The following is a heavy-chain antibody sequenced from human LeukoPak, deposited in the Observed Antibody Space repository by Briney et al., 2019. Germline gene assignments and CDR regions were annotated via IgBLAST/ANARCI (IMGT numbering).Heavy chain of an antibody. Sequence: GGSLRLSCAASGFTFSSYAMSWVRQAPGKGLEWVSAIYSGYTTYYADSVRGRFTISRDNSKNTLYLQMSSLRAEDTAVYYCAISESWYVDYWGQGTLVTVSS. CDR3: AISESWYVDY. J-gene: IGHJ4*02. V-gene: IGHV3-66*01. D-gene: IGHD6-13*01. CDR2: IYSGYTT. CDR1: GFTFSSYA.